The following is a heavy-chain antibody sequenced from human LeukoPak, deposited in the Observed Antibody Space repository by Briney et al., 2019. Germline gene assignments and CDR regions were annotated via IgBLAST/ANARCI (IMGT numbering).Heavy chain of an antibody. CDR3: AKGKDC. Sequence: GGSLRLSCVASEVTFSDYAMSWVRQAPGKGLEWVSAITGSGGSTYYADSVKGRFTISRDNSKNTLYLQMNSLRADDTAVYYCAKGKDCWGQGTLVTVSS. CDR1: EVTFSDYA. V-gene: IGHV3-23*01. CDR2: ITGSGGST. J-gene: IGHJ4*02.